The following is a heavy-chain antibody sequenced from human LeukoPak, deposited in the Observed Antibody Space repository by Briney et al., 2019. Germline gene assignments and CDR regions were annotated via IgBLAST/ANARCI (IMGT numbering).Heavy chain of an antibody. CDR3: ARVPDSSGYYGY. J-gene: IGHJ4*02. D-gene: IGHD3-22*01. V-gene: IGHV1-69*04. Sequence: ASVKVSCKASGYTFTSYGISWVRQAPGQGLEWMGRIIPILAISNYAQKFQGRVTITADKSTSTAYMELNSLRSEDTAVYYCARVPDSSGYYGYWGQGTLVTVSS. CDR1: GYTFTSYG. CDR2: IIPILAIS.